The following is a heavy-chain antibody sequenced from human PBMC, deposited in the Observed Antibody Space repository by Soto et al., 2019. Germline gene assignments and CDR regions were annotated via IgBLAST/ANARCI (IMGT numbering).Heavy chain of an antibody. CDR2: IIPIIGPA. J-gene: IGHJ5*02. CDR3: ARDLGTTIAGPPMRETWGWLDL. CDR1: GGTFTYYG. V-gene: IGHV1-69*01. D-gene: IGHD3-22*01. Sequence: QVQLVQSGAEVQRPGSSGKLSCKASGGTFTYYGISWVRQAPGQGVEWMGGIIPIIGPATYAQKFQGRVTITADQSTSTAYMELSRLGSEDTALYYCARDLGTTIAGPPMRETWGWLDLWGQGTVVTVSS.